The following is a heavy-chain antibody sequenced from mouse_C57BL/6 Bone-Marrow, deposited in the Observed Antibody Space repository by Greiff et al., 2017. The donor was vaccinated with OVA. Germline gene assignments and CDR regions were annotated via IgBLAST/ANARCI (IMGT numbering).Heavy chain of an antibody. Sequence: LVESGAELARPGASVKMSCKASGYTFTSYTMHWVKQRPGQGLEWIGYINPSSGYTKYNQKFKDKATLTADKSSSTAYMQLSSLTSEDSAVYYCARRGYFDVWGTGTTVTVSS. V-gene: IGHV1-4*01. J-gene: IGHJ1*03. CDR1: GYTFTSYT. CDR3: ARRGYFDV. CDR2: INPSSGYT.